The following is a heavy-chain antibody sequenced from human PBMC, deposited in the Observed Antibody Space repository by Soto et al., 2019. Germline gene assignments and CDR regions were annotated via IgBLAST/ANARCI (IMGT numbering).Heavy chain of an antibody. Sequence: AGGSLRLSCAASGFTFSSYWMSWVRQAPGRGLEWVANIKQDGSEKYYVDSVKSRFTISRDNAKNSLYLQMNSLRAEDTAVYYCARVSGDYGFFAFDIWGQGTMVTVSS. D-gene: IGHD4-17*01. J-gene: IGHJ3*02. CDR2: IKQDGSEK. V-gene: IGHV3-7*03. CDR1: GFTFSSYW. CDR3: ARVSGDYGFFAFDI.